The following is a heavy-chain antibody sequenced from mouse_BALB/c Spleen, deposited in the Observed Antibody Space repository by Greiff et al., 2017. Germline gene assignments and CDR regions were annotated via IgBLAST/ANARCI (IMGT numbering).Heavy chain of an antibody. D-gene: IGHD2-4*01. CDR2: ISYSGST. V-gene: IGHV3-2*02. J-gene: IGHJ2*01. CDR1: GYSITSDYA. Sequence: EVQGVESGPGLVKPSQSLSLTCTVTGYSITSDYAWNWIRQFPGNKLEWMGYISYSGSTSYNPSLKSRISITRDTSKNQFFLQLNSVTTEDTATYYCARLRIYYDYGGFDYWGQGTTLTVSS. CDR3: ARLRIYYDYGGFDY.